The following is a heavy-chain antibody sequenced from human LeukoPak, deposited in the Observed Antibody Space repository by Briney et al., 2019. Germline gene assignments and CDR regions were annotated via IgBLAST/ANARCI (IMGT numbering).Heavy chain of an antibody. CDR2: INGGGSPI. Sequence: GGSLRLSCAASGFTFSRDSMNWVRQAPGKGLEWVAYINGGGSPIYYADSVRGRFTISRDNAKSSLYLQMNSLRAEDTALYYCVRDNPRCCGVIPANIDDFWGQGTLVTVSS. D-gene: IGHD2-21*01. CDR1: GFTFSRDS. V-gene: IGHV3-48*01. J-gene: IGHJ4*02. CDR3: VRDNPRCCGVIPANIDDF.